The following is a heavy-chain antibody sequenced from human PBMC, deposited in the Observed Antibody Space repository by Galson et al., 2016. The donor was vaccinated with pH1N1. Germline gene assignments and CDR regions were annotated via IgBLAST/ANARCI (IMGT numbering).Heavy chain of an antibody. D-gene: IGHD4-23*01. Sequence: SVKVSCKASGGTFSSYVIIWVRQAPGQGLEWMGRIVPITGIRNHAQKFQDRVTMTADKSTSTAYMELSGLRSEDTAIYYCAPGGDDYGGNPHWFDPWGQGTLVTVSS. CDR1: GGTFSSYV. CDR3: APGGDDYGGNPHWFDP. CDR2: IVPITGIR. V-gene: IGHV1-69*04. J-gene: IGHJ5*02.